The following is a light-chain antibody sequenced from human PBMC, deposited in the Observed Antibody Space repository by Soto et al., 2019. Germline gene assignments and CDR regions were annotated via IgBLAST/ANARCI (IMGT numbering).Light chain of an antibody. CDR1: QSVSSN. V-gene: IGKV3-15*01. CDR3: QQDNNWPH. CDR2: GAS. J-gene: IGKJ4*01. Sequence: EIVMTQSPATLSVSPGERATLSCRASQSVSSNLAWYQQKPGQAPRLLIYGASTRATGIPARFSGSGSGTEFTLTISSLQSEDFAVYYCQQDNNWPHFGGGTKVEIK.